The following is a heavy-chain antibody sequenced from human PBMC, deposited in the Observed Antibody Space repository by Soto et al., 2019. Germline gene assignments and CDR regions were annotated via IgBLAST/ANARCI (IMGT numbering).Heavy chain of an antibody. D-gene: IGHD2-15*01. J-gene: IGHJ4*02. Sequence: GESLKISCKGSGYHFPSSWIGWVRQVPGKGLEWVGSVYPGDYDTKYSPSFQGHVTISADRSTKTAYLQWSSLKASDTGIYYCARPVAGLYCLFDIWGQGTLVTVSS. CDR1: GYHFPSSW. V-gene: IGHV5-51*01. CDR3: ARPVAGLYCLFDI. CDR2: VYPGDYDT.